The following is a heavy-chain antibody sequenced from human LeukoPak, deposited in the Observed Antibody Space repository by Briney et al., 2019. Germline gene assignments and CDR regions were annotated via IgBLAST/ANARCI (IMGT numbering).Heavy chain of an antibody. CDR1: GYTFTSYG. CDR3: ATARYCSSTSCYTTTSYAFDI. Sequence: ASVKVSCKASGYTFTSYGISWVRQAPGQGLEWMGWISAYNGNTNYAQKLQGRVTMTTDTSTSTAYMELRSVRSDDTAVYYCATARYCSSTSCYTTTSYAFDIWGQGTMVTVSS. D-gene: IGHD2-2*02. CDR2: ISAYNGNT. V-gene: IGHV1-18*01. J-gene: IGHJ3*02.